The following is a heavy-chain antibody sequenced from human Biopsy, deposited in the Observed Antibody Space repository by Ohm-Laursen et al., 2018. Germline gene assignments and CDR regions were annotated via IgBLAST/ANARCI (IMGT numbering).Heavy chain of an antibody. Sequence: SQTLSLTCTVSGESMGTYYWTWIRQPPGKGLEWIASIYYSGTTNKNPSLKSPVTISVDTSKRQFYLELSSVTAADTAIYYCARVRGGFLEWFDYWGQGTLITVSS. J-gene: IGHJ5*01. V-gene: IGHV4-59*01. CDR3: ARVRGGFLEWFDY. D-gene: IGHD3-3*01. CDR2: IYYSGTT. CDR1: GESMGTYY.